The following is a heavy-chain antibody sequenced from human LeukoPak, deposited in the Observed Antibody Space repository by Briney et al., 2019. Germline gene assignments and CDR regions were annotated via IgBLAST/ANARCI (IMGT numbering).Heavy chain of an antibody. Sequence: SETLSLTCTVSGGSISSHYWSWIRQPPGKGLEWIGYIYYSGTTTYNPSLKSRVIISVDTSKNQFSLKLTSVTTAGTAVYYCARVGGRPGTTDYYYYYYMDVWGKGTTVTVSS. J-gene: IGHJ6*03. D-gene: IGHD1-7*01. CDR3: ARVGGRPGTTDYYYYYYMDV. V-gene: IGHV4-59*11. CDR2: IYYSGTT. CDR1: GGSISSHY.